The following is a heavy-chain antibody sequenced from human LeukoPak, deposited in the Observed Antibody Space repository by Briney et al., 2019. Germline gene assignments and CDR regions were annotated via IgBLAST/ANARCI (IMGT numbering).Heavy chain of an antibody. Sequence: PGGSLRLSCAASGFTFSSYAMHWVRQAPGKGLEWVAVISYDGSNKYYADSVKGRFTISRDNSKNTLYLQMNSLRAEDTAVYYCARTTIVVVTINWFDPWGQGTLVTVSS. V-gene: IGHV3-30-3*01. CDR3: ARTTIVVVTINWFDP. CDR1: GFTFSSYA. CDR2: ISYDGSNK. J-gene: IGHJ5*02. D-gene: IGHD3-22*01.